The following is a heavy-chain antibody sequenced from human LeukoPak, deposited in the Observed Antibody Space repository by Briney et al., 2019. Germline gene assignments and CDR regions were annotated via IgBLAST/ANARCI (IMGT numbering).Heavy chain of an antibody. CDR1: GFTFSSYS. V-gene: IGHV3-21*01. Sequence: GGSLRLSCAAFGFTFSSYSMNWVRQAPGKGLEWVSSISSSSSYIYYADSVKGRFTISRDNAKNSLYLQMNSLRAEDTAVYYCARFKTQLWSRYNWYFDLWGRGTLVTVSS. CDR2: ISSSSSYI. J-gene: IGHJ2*01. D-gene: IGHD5-18*01. CDR3: ARFKTQLWSRYNWYFDL.